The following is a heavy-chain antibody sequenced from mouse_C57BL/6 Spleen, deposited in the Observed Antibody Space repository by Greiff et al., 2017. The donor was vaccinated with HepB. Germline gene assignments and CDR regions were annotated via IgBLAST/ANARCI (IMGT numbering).Heavy chain of an antibody. CDR2: ISGGGGNT. J-gene: IGHJ1*03. V-gene: IGHV5-9*01. CDR1: GFTFSSYT. CDR3: ARHDYYGSSYWYFDV. D-gene: IGHD1-1*01. Sequence: VQLKESGGGLVKPGGSLKLSCAASGFTFSSYTMSWVRQTPEKRLEWVATISGGGGNTYYPDSVKGRFTISRDNAKNTLYLQMSSLRSEDTALYYCARHDYYGSSYWYFDVWGTGTTVTVSS.